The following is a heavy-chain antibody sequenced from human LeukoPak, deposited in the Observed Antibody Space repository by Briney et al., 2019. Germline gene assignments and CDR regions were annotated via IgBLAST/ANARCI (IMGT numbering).Heavy chain of an antibody. Sequence: GGSLRLSCAASGFTFSSYSMNWVRQAPGKGLEWVSSISSSSSYIYYADSVKGRFTISRDNAKNSLYLQMNSLGAEDTAVYYCARVGPLNYYGSGSSDGGGQGTLVTVSS. D-gene: IGHD3-10*01. CDR3: ARVGPLNYYGSGSSDG. CDR2: ISSSSSYI. V-gene: IGHV3-21*01. J-gene: IGHJ4*02. CDR1: GFTFSSYS.